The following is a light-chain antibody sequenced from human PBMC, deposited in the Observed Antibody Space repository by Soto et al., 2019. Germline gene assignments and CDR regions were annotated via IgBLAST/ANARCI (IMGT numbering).Light chain of an antibody. CDR3: AAWDDSLNALV. V-gene: IGLV1-44*01. J-gene: IGLJ1*01. CDR2: NNN. Sequence: QSVLTQPPSASGTPGQWVTISCSGSSSNIGSNTVNWYQQPPGTAPKLLIYNNNQRPSGVPDRFSGSKSGTSASLAISGLQSEDEADYYCAAWDDSLNALVFGTGTKVTVL. CDR1: SSNIGSNT.